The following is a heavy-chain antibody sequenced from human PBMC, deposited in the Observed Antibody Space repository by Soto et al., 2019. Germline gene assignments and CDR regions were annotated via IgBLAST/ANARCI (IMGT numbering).Heavy chain of an antibody. J-gene: IGHJ1*01. D-gene: IGHD1-26*01. CDR3: SRLAYSGYLPP. V-gene: IGHV4-39*02. CDR2: IYYSGAT. CDR1: GDSISTSSYY. Sequence: SETLSLTCDVSGDSISTSSYYWGWIRQPPGKGLECIASIYYSGATYYNTSLQSRVTISVDTSNNRFSMTLSSLTAADTAVYFCSRLAYSGYLPPWGQGSLVTVSS.